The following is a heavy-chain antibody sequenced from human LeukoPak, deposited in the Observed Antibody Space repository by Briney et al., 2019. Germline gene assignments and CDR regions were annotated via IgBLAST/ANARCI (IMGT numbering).Heavy chain of an antibody. J-gene: IGHJ3*02. V-gene: IGHV3-21*04. CDR1: GFTFSSYS. Sequence: PGGSLRLSCTASGFTFSSYSMNWVRQAPGKGLEWASSISSSSSYIYYADSVKGRFTISRDNAKNSLYLQMNSLRAEDTAVYYCARGGSYLSAFDIWGQGTMVTVSS. CDR2: ISSSSSYI. CDR3: ARGGSYLSAFDI. D-gene: IGHD1-26*01.